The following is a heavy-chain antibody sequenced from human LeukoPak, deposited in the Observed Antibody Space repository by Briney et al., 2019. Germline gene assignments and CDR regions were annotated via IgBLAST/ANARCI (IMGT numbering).Heavy chain of an antibody. D-gene: IGHD2-2*01. V-gene: IGHV4-34*01. CDR1: GGSFSGYY. Sequence: PSETLSLTCAVYGGSFSGYYWSWIRQPPGKGLEWIGEINHSGSTNYNPSLKSRVTISVDTSKNQFSLKLSSVTAADTAVYYCARSTSSHRIPNDYYYYYGMDVWGQGTTVTVSS. CDR2: INHSGST. CDR3: ARSTSSHRIPNDYYYYYGMDV. J-gene: IGHJ6*02.